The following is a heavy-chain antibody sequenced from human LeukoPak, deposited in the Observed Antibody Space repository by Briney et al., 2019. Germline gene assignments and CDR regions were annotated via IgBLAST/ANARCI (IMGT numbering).Heavy chain of an antibody. J-gene: IGHJ4*02. CDR3: ARVRAVGS. Sequence: SETLSLTCTVSGGSISSGPYYWGWIRQPPGKGLEWIGNIYYGENTYYNPSLKSRVTISVDTSKNQFSLKLSSVTAADTAVYYCARVRAVGSWGQGTLVTVSS. CDR1: GGSISSGPYY. V-gene: IGHV4-39*07. D-gene: IGHD6-19*01. CDR2: IYYGENT.